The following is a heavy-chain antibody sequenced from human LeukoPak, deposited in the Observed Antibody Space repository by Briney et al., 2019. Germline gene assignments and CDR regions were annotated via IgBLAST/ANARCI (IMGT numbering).Heavy chain of an antibody. CDR1: GFTFSDSW. CDR2: IKEDGSQK. Sequence: GGSLRLSCAASGFTFSDSWMTWVRQAPGKGLEWVANIKEDGSQKYYVDSVKGRFTISRDNAKNSLYLQMSGLRVEDTALYYCARDIRGPWFDPWGQGILVTVSS. V-gene: IGHV3-7*01. J-gene: IGHJ5*02. CDR3: ARDIRGPWFDP. D-gene: IGHD2-2*02.